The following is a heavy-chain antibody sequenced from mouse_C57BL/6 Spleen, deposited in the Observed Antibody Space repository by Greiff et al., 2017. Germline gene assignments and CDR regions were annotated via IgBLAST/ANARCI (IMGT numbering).Heavy chain of an antibody. D-gene: IGHD1-1*02. CDR2: ISDGGSYT. CDR3: AIGNYFDY. Sequence: EVMLVESGGGLVKPGGSLKLSCAASGFTFSSYAMSWVRQTPEKRLEWVATISDGGSYTYYPDNVKGRFTISRDNAKNNLYLQMSHLKSEDTAMYYCAIGNYFDYWGQGTTLTVSS. J-gene: IGHJ2*01. CDR1: GFTFSSYA. V-gene: IGHV5-4*03.